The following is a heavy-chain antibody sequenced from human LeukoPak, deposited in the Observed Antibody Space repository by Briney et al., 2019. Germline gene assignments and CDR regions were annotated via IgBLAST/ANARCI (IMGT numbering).Heavy chain of an antibody. CDR3: TTVAYGEGNFDY. CDR1: GYTFTSYY. CDR2: INPSGGST. V-gene: IGHV1-46*01. Sequence: GASVKVSCKASGYTFTSYYMHWVRQAPGQGLEWMGIINPSGGSTSYAQKFQGRVTMTRDTSTSTVYMELNSLITEDTAVYYCTTVAYGEGNFDYWGQGTLVTVSS. D-gene: IGHD4-17*01. J-gene: IGHJ4*02.